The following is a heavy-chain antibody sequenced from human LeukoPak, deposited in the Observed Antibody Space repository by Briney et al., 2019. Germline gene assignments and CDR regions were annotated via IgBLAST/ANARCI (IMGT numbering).Heavy chain of an antibody. CDR2: IKQDGSEK. CDR1: GFTFSSYW. J-gene: IGHJ4*02. CDR3: ARDLASYDFWSDYGYFDY. V-gene: IGHV3-7*01. D-gene: IGHD3-3*01. Sequence: GGSLRLPCAASGFTFSSYWMSWVRQAPGKGLEWVASIKQDGSEKYYVDSVKGRFTISRDYAKNSLYLQMNSLRAEDTAVYYCARDLASYDFWSDYGYFDYWGQGTLVTVSS.